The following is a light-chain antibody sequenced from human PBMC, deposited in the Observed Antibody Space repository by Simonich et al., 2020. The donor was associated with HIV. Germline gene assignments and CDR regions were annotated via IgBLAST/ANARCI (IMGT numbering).Light chain of an antibody. CDR1: QSLLHSDGNTY. CDR2: KVY. Sequence: DIVMTQSPLSLPVTLGQPASISCRSSQSLLHSDGNTYLNWYHQRPGQSPRRLIYKVYNRDSGVPDRFSGSGSDTDFTLKISRVEAEDVGIYYCMQGTLWWTFGLGTKVEIK. V-gene: IGKV2-30*02. J-gene: IGKJ1*01. CDR3: MQGTLWWT.